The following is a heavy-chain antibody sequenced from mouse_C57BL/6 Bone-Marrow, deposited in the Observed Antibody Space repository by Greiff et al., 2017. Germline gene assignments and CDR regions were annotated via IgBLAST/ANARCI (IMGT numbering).Heavy chain of an antibody. J-gene: IGHJ3*01. Sequence: VMLVESGPGLVAPSQSLSITCTVSGFSLTSYGVDWVRQPPGTGLEWLGVIWGGGSTNYTSALMSLLSISKDNSKSQVLLKMKSLQTDDTAMYYCAKPAYYSQSTGGIFAYWGQGTLVTVSA. CDR2: IWGGGST. V-gene: IGHV2-9*01. CDR1: GFSLTSYG. D-gene: IGHD2-12*01. CDR3: AKPAYYSQSTGGIFAY.